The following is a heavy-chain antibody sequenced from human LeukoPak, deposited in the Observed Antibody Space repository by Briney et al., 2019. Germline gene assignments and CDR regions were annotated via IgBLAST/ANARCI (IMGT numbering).Heavy chain of an antibody. CDR2: IYYSGST. CDR3: ARRINDFWSGQYGYYFDY. Sequence: SETLSLTCAVYGGSFSGYYWSWIRQPPGKGLEWIGSIYYSGSTYYNSSLKSRVTISVDTSKNQFSLKLTSVTAADTAVYYCARRINDFWSGQYGYYFDYWGQGTLVTVSS. CDR1: GGSFSGYY. J-gene: IGHJ4*02. V-gene: IGHV4-34*01. D-gene: IGHD3-3*01.